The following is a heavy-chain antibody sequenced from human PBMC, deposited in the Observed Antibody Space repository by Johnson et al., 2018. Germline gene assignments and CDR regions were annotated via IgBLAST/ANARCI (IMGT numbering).Heavy chain of an antibody. CDR3: ARDLAAGVTGGRDV. CDR2: IWYDGSNT. Sequence: VQLVESGGGVVQPGRSLRLSCAASGFTFSSYGMHWVRQAPGKGLEWVAVIWYDGSNTYYADSVKGRFPISRDNAKNSLYLQMNSLSAEDTAVYYCARDLAAGVTGGRDVWGQGTTVTVSS. J-gene: IGHJ6*02. D-gene: IGHD5-18*01. V-gene: IGHV3-33*01. CDR1: GFTFSSYG.